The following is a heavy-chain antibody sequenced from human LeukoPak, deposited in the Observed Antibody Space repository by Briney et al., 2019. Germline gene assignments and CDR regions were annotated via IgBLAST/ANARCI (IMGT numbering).Heavy chain of an antibody. CDR2: ISRISTTI. CDR3: ARACNMCFTGADY. D-gene: IGHD2-8*02. J-gene: IGHJ4*02. Sequence: QTGGSLRLSCAASGFTFSGYSMAWVRQAPGKGLEWVSYISRISTTIYYADSVKGRFTISRDNANNSLFLQMNSLRAEDTAVYYCARACNMCFTGADYWGQGSLVTVSS. V-gene: IGHV3-48*01. CDR1: GFTFSGYS.